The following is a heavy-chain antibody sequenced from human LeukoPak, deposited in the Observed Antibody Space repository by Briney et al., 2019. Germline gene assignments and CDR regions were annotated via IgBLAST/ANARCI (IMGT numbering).Heavy chain of an antibody. D-gene: IGHD3-10*01. V-gene: IGHV3-23*01. CDR3: AKVSMVRGVIFHAFDY. Sequence: GGSLRLSCAASGFTFSSYAMSWVRQAPGKGLEWVSAISGSGGSTYYADSVKGWFTISRDNSKNTLYLQMNSLRAEDTAVYYCAKVSMVRGVIFHAFDYWGQGILVTVSS. CDR2: ISGSGGST. J-gene: IGHJ4*02. CDR1: GFTFSSYA.